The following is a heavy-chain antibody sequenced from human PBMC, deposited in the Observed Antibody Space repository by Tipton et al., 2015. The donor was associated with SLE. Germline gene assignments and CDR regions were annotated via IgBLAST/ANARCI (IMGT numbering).Heavy chain of an antibody. CDR2: IRYDGSNK. D-gene: IGHD6-13*01. Sequence: SLRLSCAASGFTFSSYGMHWVRQAPGKGLEWVAFIRYDGSNKYYADSVKGRFTISRDNSKNTLYLQMNSLRAEDTAVYYCAKEKKGSPGYYFDYWGQGTLVTVSS. V-gene: IGHV3-30*02. CDR3: AKEKKGSPGYYFDY. CDR1: GFTFSSYG. J-gene: IGHJ4*02.